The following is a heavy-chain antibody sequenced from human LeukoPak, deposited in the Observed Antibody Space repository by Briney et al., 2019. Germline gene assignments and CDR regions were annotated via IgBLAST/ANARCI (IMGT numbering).Heavy chain of an antibody. J-gene: IGHJ4*02. CDR3: ARALTRYSTAWYGY. V-gene: IGHV1-2*02. CDR2: INPNSGGT. CDR1: GYTFTGYY. D-gene: IGHD6-19*01. Sequence: ASVTVSCKASGYTFTGYYMHWVRQAPGQGLEWMGWINPNSGGTNSAQKFQGRVTMTRDTSISTAYMELSSLTSDDTALYYCARALTRYSTAWYGYWGQGTLVTVSS.